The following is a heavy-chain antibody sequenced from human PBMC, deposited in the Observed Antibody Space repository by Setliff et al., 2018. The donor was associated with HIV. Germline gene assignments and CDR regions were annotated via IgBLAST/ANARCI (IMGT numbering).Heavy chain of an antibody. CDR3: ARQFSNSFDS. D-gene: IGHD7-27*01. CDR1: GYTLTELS. V-gene: IGHV1-2*02. J-gene: IGHJ4*02. Sequence: ASVKVSCKVSGYTLTELSMHWVRQAPGQGPEWMGWIGPYDLSERTSQRFRGRVSMTRDTSINAAYLDLSGLTSDDTAFYYCARQFSNSFDSWGQGTLVTVSS. CDR2: IGPYDLSE.